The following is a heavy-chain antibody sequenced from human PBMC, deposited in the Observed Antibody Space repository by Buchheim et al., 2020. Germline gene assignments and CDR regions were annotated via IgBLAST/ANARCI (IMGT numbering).Heavy chain of an antibody. Sequence: QVQLQQWGAGLLKPSETLSLTCAVYGGSFSGYYWSWIRQPPGKGLEWIGEINHSGSTNYNPSLKSRVTISVDTSKNQFSLKLSSVTAADTAVYYCAVQNYDFWSGYPGWFDPWGQGTL. CDR2: INHSGST. D-gene: IGHD3-3*01. V-gene: IGHV4-34*01. CDR3: AVQNYDFWSGYPGWFDP. CDR1: GGSFSGYY. J-gene: IGHJ5*02.